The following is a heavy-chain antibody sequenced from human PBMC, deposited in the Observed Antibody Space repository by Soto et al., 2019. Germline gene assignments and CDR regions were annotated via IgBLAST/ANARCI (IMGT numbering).Heavy chain of an antibody. D-gene: IGHD1-7*01. CDR2: INHSGST. J-gene: IGHJ6*02. CDR3: ARGYWNYYYYYYGMDV. V-gene: IGHV4-34*01. CDR1: GGSFSGYY. Sequence: PSETLSLTCAVYGGSFSGYYWSWIRQPPGKGLEWIGEINHSGSTNYNPSLKSRVTISVDTSKNQFSLKLSSVTAADTAVYYCARGYWNYYYYYYGMDVWGQGTTVTVS.